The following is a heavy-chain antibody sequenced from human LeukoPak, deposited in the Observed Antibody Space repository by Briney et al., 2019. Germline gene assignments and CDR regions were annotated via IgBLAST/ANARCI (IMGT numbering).Heavy chain of an antibody. D-gene: IGHD6-13*01. CDR2: ISCSGGST. V-gene: IGHV3-23*01. CDR3: ARGSSSNWYLFDY. CDR1: GFTFSSDA. J-gene: IGHJ4*02. Sequence: GGSLTLSCAASGFTFSSDAMRWWPQAPGEELEGGSVISCSGGSTYYAASVKGRFTISRDKSTNTLYLQMNTLRAEDKAVYYCARGSSSNWYLFDYWGQGTLVTVSS.